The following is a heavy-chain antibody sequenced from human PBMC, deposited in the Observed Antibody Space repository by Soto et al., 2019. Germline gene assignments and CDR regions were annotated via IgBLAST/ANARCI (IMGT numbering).Heavy chain of an antibody. Sequence: GASVKVSCKASGYTFTSYGISWVRQAPGQGLEWMGWISAYNYNTNYAQKLQGRVTMTTDTFTSTAYMEVRSLRSDDTAVYYCARAGGRNFYYGMDVWGQGTTVTVSS. V-gene: IGHV1-18*01. CDR2: ISAYNYNT. J-gene: IGHJ6*02. D-gene: IGHD2-8*02. CDR3: ARAGGRNFYYGMDV. CDR1: GYTFTSYG.